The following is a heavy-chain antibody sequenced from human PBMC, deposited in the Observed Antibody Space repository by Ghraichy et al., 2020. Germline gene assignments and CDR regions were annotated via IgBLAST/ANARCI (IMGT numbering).Heavy chain of an antibody. V-gene: IGHV3-48*01. Sequence: LSLTCAASGFTFSSNGMNWVRQAPGKGLEWVSYIDSSSSTIYHADSVKGRFTISRDNAKNSLYLQMNSLRVEDTAVYYCTSDTGSYCIRYDYWGQGTLVTVSS. CDR3: TSDTGSYCIRYDY. CDR1: GFTFSSNG. D-gene: IGHD1-26*01. J-gene: IGHJ4*02. CDR2: IDSSSSTI.